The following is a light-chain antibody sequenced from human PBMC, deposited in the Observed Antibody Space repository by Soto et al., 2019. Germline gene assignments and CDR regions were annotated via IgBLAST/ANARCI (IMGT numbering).Light chain of an antibody. CDR3: AAWDDSLNGGV. CDR1: SSNIGRNT. Sequence: QSVLTQPPSASGTPGQRVTISCSGSSSNIGRNTVHWYQQLPGPAPKLLMYSNNQRPSGVPDRFFGSKSGNSASLAISGLQSEDGADYYCAAWDDSLNGGVFGTGTKVTVL. J-gene: IGLJ1*01. V-gene: IGLV1-44*01. CDR2: SNN.